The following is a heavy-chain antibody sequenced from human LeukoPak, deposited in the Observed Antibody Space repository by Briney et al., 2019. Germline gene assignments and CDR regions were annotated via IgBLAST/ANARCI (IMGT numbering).Heavy chain of an antibody. Sequence: GGSLRLSCAASGFTFSSYAMSWVRQAPVKGLEWVSTISGSGGNTYHADSVKGRFTISRDNSKNTLYLQMNSLRAEDTAVYYCAKDIIRGYCSGGSCSYAFDIWGQGTMVTVSS. CDR1: GFTFSSYA. D-gene: IGHD2-15*01. CDR2: ISGSGGNT. J-gene: IGHJ3*02. V-gene: IGHV3-23*01. CDR3: AKDIIRGYCSGGSCSYAFDI.